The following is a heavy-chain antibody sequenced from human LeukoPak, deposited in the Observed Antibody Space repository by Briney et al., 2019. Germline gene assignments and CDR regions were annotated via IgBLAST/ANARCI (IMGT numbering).Heavy chain of an antibody. Sequence: ASVKVSCKVSGYTLTVLSMHWVRQAPGKGLEWMGGFEPEDGETIYAQTLQGRVTMTEDTSTDTGYMELSSLRSEDTAVYYCATSFRAQQLVRYWGQGTLVTVSS. V-gene: IGHV1-24*01. J-gene: IGHJ4*02. CDR1: GYTLTVLS. CDR2: FEPEDGET. CDR3: ATSFRAQQLVRY. D-gene: IGHD6-13*01.